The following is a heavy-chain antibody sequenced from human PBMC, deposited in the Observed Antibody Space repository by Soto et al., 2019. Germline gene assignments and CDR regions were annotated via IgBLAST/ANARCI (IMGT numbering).Heavy chain of an antibody. CDR3: ARENGYGSGSYGMDV. D-gene: IGHD3-10*01. Sequence: QVQLVQSGAEVKKPGASVKVSCKASGYTFTGYYMHWVRQAPGQGLEWMGWINPNSGGTNYAQKFQGWVTMTRDTSISTAYMELSRLRSDDTAVYYCARENGYGSGSYGMDVWGQGTTVTVSS. J-gene: IGHJ6*02. CDR1: GYTFTGYY. CDR2: INPNSGGT. V-gene: IGHV1-2*04.